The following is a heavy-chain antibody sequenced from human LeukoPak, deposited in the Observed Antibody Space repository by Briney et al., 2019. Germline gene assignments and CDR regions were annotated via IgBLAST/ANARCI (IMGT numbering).Heavy chain of an antibody. CDR1: GFTFDDYA. J-gene: IGHJ4*02. D-gene: IGHD5-12*01. V-gene: IGHV3-43D*03. CDR3: AREGGRSGYDFYYFDY. Sequence: GGSLRLSCAASGFTFDDYAMHWVRQAPGKGLEWVSLISWDGGSTYYADSVKGRFTISRDNAKNSLYLQMNSLRAEDTAVYYCAREGGRSGYDFYYFDYWGQGTLVTVSS. CDR2: ISWDGGST.